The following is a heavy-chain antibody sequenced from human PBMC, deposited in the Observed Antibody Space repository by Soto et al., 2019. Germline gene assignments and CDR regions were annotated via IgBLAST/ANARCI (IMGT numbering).Heavy chain of an antibody. Sequence: EVQLVESGGGLIQPGGSLRVSCAASGSTVSRSYMSWVRQAPGKGLVWVSVIYSGGSTNYADSVKGRFTSSRDNSKNTLYLQMNSLRVEDTAVYYCARDAYCYDSSGQPYWGQGTLVTVSS. D-gene: IGHD3-22*01. CDR1: GSTVSRSY. CDR2: IYSGGST. J-gene: IGHJ4*02. V-gene: IGHV3-53*01. CDR3: ARDAYCYDSSGQPY.